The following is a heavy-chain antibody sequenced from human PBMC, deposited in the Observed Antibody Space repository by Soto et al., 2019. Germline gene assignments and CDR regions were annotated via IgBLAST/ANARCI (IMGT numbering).Heavy chain of an antibody. Sequence: PSETLALACTVSGGSVSSGGYYWSWIRQHPGKGLEWIGYIYYSGSTYYNPSLKSRVTISVDTSKNQFSLKLSSVTAADTAVHYCARTPHPNAFDIWGQGTMVTVSS. V-gene: IGHV4-31*03. CDR2: IYYSGST. CDR1: GGSVSSGGYY. J-gene: IGHJ3*02. CDR3: ARTPHPNAFDI.